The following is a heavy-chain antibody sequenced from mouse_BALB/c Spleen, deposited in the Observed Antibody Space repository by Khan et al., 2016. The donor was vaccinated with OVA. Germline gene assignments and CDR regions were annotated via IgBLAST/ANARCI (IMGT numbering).Heavy chain of an antibody. CDR3: ARRNYFGYTFAY. CDR1: GYIFTDYY. J-gene: IGHJ3*01. CDR2: ISPGSDDT. Sequence: VQLQQHGAELARPGASVKLSCKASGYIFTDYYINWVKQRTGQGLEWIGEISPGSDDTYYNEKFKGKATLTADKSSSTAYMQLSSLTSEDSAVYFCARRNYFGYTFAYWGQGTLVTVSA. V-gene: IGHV1-77*01. D-gene: IGHD1-2*01.